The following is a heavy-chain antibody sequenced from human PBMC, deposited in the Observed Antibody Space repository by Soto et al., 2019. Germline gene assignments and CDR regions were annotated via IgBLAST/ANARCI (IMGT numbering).Heavy chain of an antibody. CDR3: AKPTVTSARNHDWFDP. CDR1: GFTFSSYA. D-gene: IGHD4-4*01. V-gene: IGHV3-23*01. J-gene: IGHJ5*02. CDR2: ISGSGGST. Sequence: GGSLRLSCAASGFTFSSYAISWGRQAQGKGLEWVSAISGSGGSTYYADSVKGRFTISRDNSKNTLYLQMNSLRAEDTAVFYCAKPTVTSARNHDWFDPWGQGTLVTVSS.